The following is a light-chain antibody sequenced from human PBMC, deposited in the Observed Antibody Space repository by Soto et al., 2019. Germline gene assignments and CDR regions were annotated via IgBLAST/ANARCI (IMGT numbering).Light chain of an antibody. CDR3: QQSYSIPFT. J-gene: IGKJ4*01. CDR1: QSISSY. CDR2: AAS. V-gene: IGKV1-39*01. Sequence: DIQMTQSPSSLSASVGDRVTITCRASQSISSYLNWYQQKPGKAPKLLIYAASSLQSGVPSRFSGSGSGTDFTLTISSLQPEDFATYYCQQSYSIPFTFGGGTKVEIK.